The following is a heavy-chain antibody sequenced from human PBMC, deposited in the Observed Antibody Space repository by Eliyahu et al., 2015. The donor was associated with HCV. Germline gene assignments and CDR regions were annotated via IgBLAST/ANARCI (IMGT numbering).Heavy chain of an antibody. CDR1: GASMSGYY. CDR3: ARSRGSDY. CDR2: ISSGGTT. V-gene: IGHV4-59*01. D-gene: IGHD3-10*01. J-gene: IGHJ4*02. Sequence: QVQLQESGPGLVKPSETLSLSCTVSGASMSGYYWSWIRQPPGEGLEWIGCISSGGTTHYNASLKSRVIISVDTSKKQFSLRLSSVTAADTAVYYCARSRGSDYWGQGTLVTVSS.